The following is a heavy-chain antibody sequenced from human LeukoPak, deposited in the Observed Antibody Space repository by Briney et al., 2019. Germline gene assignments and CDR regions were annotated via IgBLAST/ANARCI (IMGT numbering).Heavy chain of an antibody. D-gene: IGHD6-19*01. Sequence: GGSLRLSCVASGFTFSNYWMHWVRQAPGKGLEWVSAISDSGSITYYADSVKGRFTISRDNSKNTLYLQMNSLRAEDTAVYYCAKVEGVAGPGDYWGQGTLVTVSS. J-gene: IGHJ4*02. CDR1: GFTFSNYW. V-gene: IGHV3-23*01. CDR3: AKVEGVAGPGDY. CDR2: ISDSGSIT.